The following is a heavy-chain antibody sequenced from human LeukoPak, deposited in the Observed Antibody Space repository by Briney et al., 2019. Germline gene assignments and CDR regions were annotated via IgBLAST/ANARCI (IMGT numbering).Heavy chain of an antibody. Sequence: AGGSLRLSCAASGFTFSSYAMSWVRQAPGKGLEWVSAISGSGGSTYYADSVKGRFTISRDNSKNTLYLQMNSLRAEDTAVYYCARDQVVAVADHLDGMDVWGQGTTVTVSS. CDR3: ARDQVVAVADHLDGMDV. D-gene: IGHD6-19*01. CDR1: GFTFSSYA. V-gene: IGHV3-23*01. CDR2: ISGSGGST. J-gene: IGHJ6*02.